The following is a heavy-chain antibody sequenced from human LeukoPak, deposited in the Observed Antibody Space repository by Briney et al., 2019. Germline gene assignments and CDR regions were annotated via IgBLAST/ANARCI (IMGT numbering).Heavy chain of an antibody. CDR1: GFTFSSYA. CDR2: ISYDGSNK. Sequence: GGSLRLSCAASGFTFSSYAMHWVRQAPGKGLEWVAVISYDGSNKYYADSVKGPFTISSDNSKNTLFLQINSLSAEDPAVYYCARDVAQYVVVPAAMGAAHWGQGTLVTVSS. J-gene: IGHJ4*02. D-gene: IGHD2-2*01. CDR3: ARDVAQYVVVPAAMGAAH. V-gene: IGHV3-30*04.